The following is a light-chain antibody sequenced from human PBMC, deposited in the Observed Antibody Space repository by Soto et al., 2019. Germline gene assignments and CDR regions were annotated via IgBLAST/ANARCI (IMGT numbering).Light chain of an antibody. CDR1: QTISSW. CDR2: KAS. V-gene: IGKV1-5*03. J-gene: IGKJ1*01. Sequence: DIQMTQSPSTLSGSVGDRVTITCRASQTISSWLAWYQQKPGKAPKLLIYKASTLKSGVPSRFSGSGSGTEFTLTIISLQPEDFATYYCQHYKSYSEAFGQGTKVDIK. CDR3: QHYKSYSEA.